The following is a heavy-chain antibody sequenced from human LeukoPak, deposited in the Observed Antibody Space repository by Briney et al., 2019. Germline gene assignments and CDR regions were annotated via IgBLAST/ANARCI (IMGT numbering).Heavy chain of an antibody. J-gene: IGHJ4*02. CDR2: ITGSGLHT. Sequence: SGGSLRLSCAASGFTLSDYGMTWVRQTPGNGLEWVSSITGSGLHTYYVDSVKGRFVISRDNSKTTLYLQMNSLRAEDTAVYYCAKGLRIPSNWGQGIMVTVSS. CDR3: AKGLRIPSN. V-gene: IGHV3-23*01. D-gene: IGHD2-21*01. CDR1: GFTLSDYG.